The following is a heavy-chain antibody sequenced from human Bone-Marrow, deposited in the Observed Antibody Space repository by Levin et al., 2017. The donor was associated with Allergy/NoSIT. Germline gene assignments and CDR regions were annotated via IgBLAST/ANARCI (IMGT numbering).Heavy chain of an antibody. Sequence: PGGSLRLSCEASGFTFANYAMTWVRQAPGKGLQWVSTINNNGFTTYYADSVKGRFSISRDNSKNTLYLQMNSLRAEDTAVFYCAKTSMVATISITDLDYWGHGTLVTVAS. CDR2: INNNGFTT. J-gene: IGHJ4*01. V-gene: IGHV3-23*01. D-gene: IGHD5-24*01. CDR3: AKTSMVATISITDLDY. CDR1: GFTFANYA.